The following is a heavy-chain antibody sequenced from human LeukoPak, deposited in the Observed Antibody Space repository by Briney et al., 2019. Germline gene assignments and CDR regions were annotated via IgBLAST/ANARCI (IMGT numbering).Heavy chain of an antibody. D-gene: IGHD6-6*01. CDR3: AKAIAARPGNWFDP. CDR1: GVTFSSYA. CDR2: IIPIFGIA. V-gene: IGHV1-69*04. J-gene: IGHJ5*02. Sequence: GASVKVSCKASGVTFSSYAISWVRQAPGQGLEWMGRIIPIFGIANYAQKFQGRVTITADKSTSTAYMELSSLRSEDTAVYYCAKAIAARPGNWFDPWGRGTLVTVSS.